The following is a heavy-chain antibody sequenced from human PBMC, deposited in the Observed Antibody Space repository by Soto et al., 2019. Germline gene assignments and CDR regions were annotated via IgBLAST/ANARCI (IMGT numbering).Heavy chain of an antibody. CDR3: AKGYYDFWNPLFDY. D-gene: IGHD3-3*01. CDR2: INTDGSST. Sequence: GGSLTLSCAVSGFSFSSFWMHWVRQAPGEGLVWVSRINTDGSSTNYADSVKVRFTISRDNSKNTLYLQMNRLRAEDTAVYYCAKGYYDFWNPLFDYWGQGTLVTVSS. V-gene: IGHV3-74*01. CDR1: GFSFSSFW. J-gene: IGHJ4*02.